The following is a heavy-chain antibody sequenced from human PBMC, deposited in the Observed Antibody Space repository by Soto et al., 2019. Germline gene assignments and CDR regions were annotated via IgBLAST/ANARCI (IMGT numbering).Heavy chain of an antibody. V-gene: IGHV3-21*01. Sequence: PGGSLRLSCAASGFTFSSYSMNWVRQAPGKGLEWVSSISSSSSYIYYADSVKGRFTISRDNAKNSLYLQMNSLRAEDTAVHYCARGESGITIFGVVNGMDVWGQGTTVTVSS. CDR3: ARGESGITIFGVVNGMDV. CDR2: ISSSSSYI. J-gene: IGHJ6*02. CDR1: GFTFSSYS. D-gene: IGHD3-3*01.